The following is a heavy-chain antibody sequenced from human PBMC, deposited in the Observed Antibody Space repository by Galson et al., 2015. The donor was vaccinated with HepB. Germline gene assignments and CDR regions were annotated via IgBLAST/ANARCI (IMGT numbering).Heavy chain of an antibody. J-gene: IGHJ2*01. CDR3: ARASRITMIVGVTESWYFDL. CDR1: GFTFSSFS. V-gene: IGHV3-21*01. D-gene: IGHD3-22*01. Sequence: SLRLSCAASGFTFSSFSMNWVRQAPGKGLEWVSSISSSSNYIYYADSVKGRFTISRDNAKNSLYLQMNSLRAEDTAVYYCARASRITMIVGVTESWYFDLWGRGTLVTVSS. CDR2: ISSSSNYI.